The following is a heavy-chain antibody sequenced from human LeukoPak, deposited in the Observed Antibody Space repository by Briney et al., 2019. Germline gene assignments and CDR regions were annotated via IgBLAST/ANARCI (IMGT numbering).Heavy chain of an antibody. V-gene: IGHV4-38-2*02. J-gene: IGHJ4*02. CDR1: GYSISSGYY. D-gene: IGHD6-13*01. CDR2: IYHSGST. Sequence: SETLSLTCTVSGYSISSGYYWGWIRQPPGKGLEWIGSIYHSGSTYYNPSLKSRVTISVDTSKNQFSLKLSSVTAADTAVYYCARTGYSSSWYQFDYWGQGTLVTVSS. CDR3: ARTGYSSSWYQFDY.